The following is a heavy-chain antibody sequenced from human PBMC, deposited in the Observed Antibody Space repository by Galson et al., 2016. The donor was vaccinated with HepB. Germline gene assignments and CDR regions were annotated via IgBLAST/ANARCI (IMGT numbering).Heavy chain of an antibody. CDR1: GFTFTNAW. V-gene: IGHV3-15*01. Sequence: SLRLSCAASGFTFTNAWMTWVRQAPGKGLEWVGRMKSKSDGGTTYYAAPVKGRFTISRDDSQNTLYLQMNSLKTEDTAVYYCTTVLRKSRAADYWAQGTLVTVSS. CDR3: TTVLRKSRAADY. CDR2: MKSKSDGGTT. J-gene: IGHJ4*02.